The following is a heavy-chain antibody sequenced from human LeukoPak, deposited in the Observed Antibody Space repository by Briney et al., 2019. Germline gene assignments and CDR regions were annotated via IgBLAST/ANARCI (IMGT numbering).Heavy chain of an antibody. CDR1: GDSFSSVTDY. CDR2: VNYSGGT. CDR3: AGERGEEYSSGWYKTNYFDN. D-gene: IGHD6-19*01. J-gene: IGHJ4*02. V-gene: IGHV4-39*07. Sequence: SETLSLTCTVSGDSFSSVTDYWAWIRQPPEKGLDWIASVNYSGGTYYNPSLESRVAISADMSKNQFSLKLTSVTGADTAVYYCAGERGEEYSSGWYKTNYFDNWGQGIRVTVSS.